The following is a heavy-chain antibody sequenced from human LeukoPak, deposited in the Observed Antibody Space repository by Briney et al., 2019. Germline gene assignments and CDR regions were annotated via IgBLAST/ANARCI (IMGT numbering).Heavy chain of an antibody. J-gene: IGHJ5*02. D-gene: IGHD2-2*01. V-gene: IGHV4-61*02. CDR2: IYTSGST. Sequence: KTSETLSLTCTVSGGSISSGSYYWSWIRQPAGKGLEWIGRIYTSGSTNYNPSLKSRVTISVDTSKNQFSLKLSSVTAADTAVYYCARYIVVVPAAPRDSSPYWFDPWGQGTLVTVSS. CDR1: GGSISSGSYY. CDR3: ARYIVVVPAAPRDSSPYWFDP.